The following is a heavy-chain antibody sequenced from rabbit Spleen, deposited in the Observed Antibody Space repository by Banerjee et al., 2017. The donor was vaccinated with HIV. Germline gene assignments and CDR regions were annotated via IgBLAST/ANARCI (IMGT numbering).Heavy chain of an antibody. V-gene: IGHV1S40*01. D-gene: IGHD8-1*01. CDR2: IDIGSRDFT. Sequence: QSLEESGGDLVKPGASLTLTCTASGVSFSYSSYMCWVRQAPGKGLEWIACIDIGSRDFTYYASWAKGRFTISKTSSTTVTLQMTSLTVADTATYFCARDTGSSFSSYGMDLWGPGTLVTVS. CDR1: GVSFSYSSY. J-gene: IGHJ6*01. CDR3: ARDTGSSFSSYGMDL.